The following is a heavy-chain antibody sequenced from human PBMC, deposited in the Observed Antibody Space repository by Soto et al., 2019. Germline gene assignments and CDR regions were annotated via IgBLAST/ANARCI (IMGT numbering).Heavy chain of an antibody. J-gene: IGHJ6*02. Sequence: ASVKVSCKASGYTFTSYGISWVRQAPGQGLEWMGRISAYNGNTNYAQKLQGRVTMTTDTSTSTAYMELRSLRSDDTAVYYCARCTSCHHFSPSPRGMDVWGQGTTVTVSS. CDR1: GYTFTSYG. V-gene: IGHV1-18*04. CDR3: ARCTSCHHFSPSPRGMDV. D-gene: IGHD2-2*01. CDR2: ISAYNGNT.